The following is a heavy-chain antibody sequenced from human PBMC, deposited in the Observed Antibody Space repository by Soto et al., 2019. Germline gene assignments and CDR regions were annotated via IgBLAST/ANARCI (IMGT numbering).Heavy chain of an antibody. CDR1: GFTFVDYA. D-gene: IGHD1-26*01. V-gene: IGHV3-49*03. J-gene: IGHJ4*02. CDR3: TRGREWELLLSHY. Sequence: EVQLVESGGGLVQPGRSLRLSCTTSGFTFVDYAMSWFRQAPGKGLERVGFIRSKACGGTTEYAASVKGRFTFSREDSKSLAYLQMNSLKPKDTAVDYCTRGREWELLLSHYWGQGTLVTVSS. CDR2: IRSKACGGTT.